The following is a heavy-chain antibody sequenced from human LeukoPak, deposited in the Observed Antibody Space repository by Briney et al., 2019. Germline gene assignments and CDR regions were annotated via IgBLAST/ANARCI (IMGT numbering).Heavy chain of an antibody. Sequence: GASVKVSCKASGYTFTSYYMHWVRQAPGQGLEWMGIINPSGGSTSYAQKFQGRVTMTRDMSTSTVYMELSSLRSEDTAVYYCAREEMATASFDYWGQGTLVTVSS. J-gene: IGHJ4*02. V-gene: IGHV1-46*01. CDR3: AREEMATASFDY. CDR2: INPSGGST. D-gene: IGHD5-24*01. CDR1: GYTFTSYY.